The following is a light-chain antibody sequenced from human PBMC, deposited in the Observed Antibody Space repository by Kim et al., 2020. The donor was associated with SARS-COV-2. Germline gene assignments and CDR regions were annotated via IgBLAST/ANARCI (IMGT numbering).Light chain of an antibody. Sequence: DIVMTQSPDFLAVSLGERAALTCKSSQSVLDRSNNKNSLAWYQQKPGQPPKLLIYWASIRDSGVPDRFSGSGSGTDFTLTISNLQAEDVAVYYCQQYYSAPWTFGPGTKVEI. CDR3: QQYYSAPWT. CDR1: QSVLDRSNNKNS. J-gene: IGKJ1*01. V-gene: IGKV4-1*01. CDR2: WAS.